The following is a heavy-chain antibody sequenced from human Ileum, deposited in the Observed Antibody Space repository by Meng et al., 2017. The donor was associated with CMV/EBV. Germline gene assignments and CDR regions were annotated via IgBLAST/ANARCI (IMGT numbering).Heavy chain of an antibody. Sequence: GSLRLSCAVYGGSFSGYYWSWIRQPPGKGLEWIGEINHSGSTNYNPSLKSRVTISVDTSKNQFSLKLSSMTAADTAVYYCARFRRKLNPYYYYYGMDVWGQGTTVTSP. V-gene: IGHV4-34*01. D-gene: IGHD6-6*01. CDR1: GGSFSGYY. CDR2: INHSGST. J-gene: IGHJ6*02. CDR3: ARFRRKLNPYYYYYGMDV.